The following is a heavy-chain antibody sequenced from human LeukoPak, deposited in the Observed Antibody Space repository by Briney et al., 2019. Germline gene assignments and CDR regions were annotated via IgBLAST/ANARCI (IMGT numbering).Heavy chain of an antibody. CDR1: GFMFSDYF. D-gene: IGHD2-8*01. Sequence: AGSLRLSCAASGFMFSDYFMSWIRQAPGKELEWISYISSNSKYTKYADSVKGRFTISRDNAKKSLYLQMNSLRAEDTAVYYCARDNGNKYYFDYWAREPWSPSPQ. CDR2: ISSNSKYT. J-gene: IGHJ4*02. V-gene: IGHV3-11*05. CDR3: ARDNGNKYYFDY.